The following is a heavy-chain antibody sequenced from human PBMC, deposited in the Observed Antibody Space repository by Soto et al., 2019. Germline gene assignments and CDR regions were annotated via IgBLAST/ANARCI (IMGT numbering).Heavy chain of an antibody. V-gene: IGHV1-69*13. J-gene: IGHJ6*02. CDR1: RGTFSSYA. CDR3: ARGDSTDCSNGVCSVFDNHDMDV. Sequence: ASVKVSCKASRGTFSSYAISWVRQAPGQGLEWMGGIIPIFGTANSAQKFQGRVTITADESKSTAYMELRSLRSDYTAVYYCARGDSTDCSNGVCSVFDNHDMDVWGQGATVTVSS. D-gene: IGHD2-8*01. CDR2: IIPIFGTA.